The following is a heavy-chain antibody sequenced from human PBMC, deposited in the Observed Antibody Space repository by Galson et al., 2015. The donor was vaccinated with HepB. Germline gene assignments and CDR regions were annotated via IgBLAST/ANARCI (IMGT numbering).Heavy chain of an antibody. CDR3: ARGGHIGYYYYGMDV. CDR2: IGTAGDT. J-gene: IGHJ6*02. CDR1: GFTFSSYD. V-gene: IGHV3-13*01. D-gene: IGHD3-10*01. Sequence: SLRLSCAASGFTFSSYDMHWVRQATGKGLEWVSAIGTAGDTYYPGSVKGRFTISRENAKNSLYLQMNSLRAEDTAVYYCARGGHIGYYYYGMDVWGQGTTVTVSS.